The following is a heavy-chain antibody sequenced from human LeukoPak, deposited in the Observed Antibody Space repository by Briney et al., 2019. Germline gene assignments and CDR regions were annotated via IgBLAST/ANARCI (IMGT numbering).Heavy chain of an antibody. CDR1: GFTCNSAW. D-gene: IGHD2/OR15-2a*01. V-gene: IGHV3-15*01. J-gene: IGHJ3*02. CDR3: TTVEYAAFDI. CDR2: IKSKSDGGTT. Sequence: GGSLRLACAASGFTCNSAWMSWVRQAPVKGLEWFGRIKSKSDGGTTDYAAPVKGRFTISRDDSKNTLYLQMNSLKTEDTAVYYCTTVEYAAFDIWGQGTMVTVSS.